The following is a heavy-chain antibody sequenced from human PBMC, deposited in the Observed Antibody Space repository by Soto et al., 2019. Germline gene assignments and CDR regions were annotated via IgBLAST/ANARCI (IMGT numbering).Heavy chain of an antibody. D-gene: IGHD3-10*01. Sequence: ASVKVSRKASGYTFTSYAMHWVRQAPGQRLERMGWINAGNGNTKYSQKFQGRVTITRDTSASTAYMELSSLRSEDTAVYYCARVSYFFYGSGSPTAYYWFDPWGQGTLVTVSS. V-gene: IGHV1-3*01. CDR1: GYTFTSYA. CDR3: ARVSYFFYGSGSPTAYYWFDP. CDR2: INAGNGNT. J-gene: IGHJ5*02.